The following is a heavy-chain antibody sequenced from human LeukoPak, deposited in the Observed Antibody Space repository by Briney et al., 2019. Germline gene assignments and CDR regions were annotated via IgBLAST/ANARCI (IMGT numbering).Heavy chain of an antibody. Sequence: GGSLRLCCAASGFTFSNSGMNWVRQAPGKGLEWVSTISGSGDSTYYADSVKGRFTSSRDNSKNTLYLQMNSLRAEDTAVYYCAKGAYYADWGQGTLVTVSS. CDR1: GFTFSNSG. CDR3: AKGAYYAD. D-gene: IGHD3-3*01. J-gene: IGHJ4*02. CDR2: ISGSGDST. V-gene: IGHV3-23*01.